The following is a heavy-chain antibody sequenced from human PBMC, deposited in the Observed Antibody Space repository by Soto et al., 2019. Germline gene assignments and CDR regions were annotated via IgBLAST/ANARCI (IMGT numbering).Heavy chain of an antibody. CDR3: ARDQGGDMITFGGVIGAFDI. J-gene: IGHJ3*02. CDR2: ISYDGSNK. V-gene: IGHV3-30-3*01. CDR1: GFTFSSYA. D-gene: IGHD3-16*01. Sequence: QVQLVESGGGVVQPGRSLRLSCAASGFTFSSYAMHWVRQAPGKGLEWVAVISYDGSNKYYADSVKGRFTISRDNSKKTLYMQMNSLRAEDMAVYYCARDQGGDMITFGGVIGAFDIWGQGTMVTVSS.